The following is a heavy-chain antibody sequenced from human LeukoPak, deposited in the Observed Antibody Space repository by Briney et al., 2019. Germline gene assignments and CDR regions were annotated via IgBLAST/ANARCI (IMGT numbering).Heavy chain of an antibody. CDR2: IHYSGST. D-gene: IGHD1-26*01. Sequence: SETLSLTCTVSGGSISSYYWSWIRQPPGKGLEWIRYIHYSGSTNYNPSLKSRVTISVDTSKNQFSLKLSSVTAADTAVYYCATYSGSYEMGSYYFDYWGQGTLVTVSS. J-gene: IGHJ4*02. V-gene: IGHV4-59*01. CDR1: GGSISSYY. CDR3: ATYSGSYEMGSYYFDY.